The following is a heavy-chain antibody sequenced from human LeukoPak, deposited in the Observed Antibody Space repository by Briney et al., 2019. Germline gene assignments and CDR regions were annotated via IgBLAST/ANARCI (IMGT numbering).Heavy chain of an antibody. CDR3: ARGDMTHLGMFVGYFQH. CDR1: GYTFTSYG. J-gene: IGHJ1*01. Sequence: ASVKVSCKASGYTFTSYGISWVRQAPGQGLEWMGWISAYNGNTNYAQKLQGRVTMTTDTPTSTAYMELRSLRSDDTAVYYCARGDMTHLGMFVGYFQHWGQGTLVTVSS. D-gene: IGHD3-10*02. CDR2: ISAYNGNT. V-gene: IGHV1-18*01.